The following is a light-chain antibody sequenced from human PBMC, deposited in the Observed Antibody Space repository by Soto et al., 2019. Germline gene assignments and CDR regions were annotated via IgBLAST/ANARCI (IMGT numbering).Light chain of an antibody. CDR1: QRVDSN. CDR2: DAS. J-gene: IGKJ1*01. V-gene: IGKV3-15*01. CDR3: QQYHTWPPKT. Sequence: EIVMTQSPATLSVSPVERATLSCRASQRVDSNLAWYQQKPGQAPRLLIFDASTRASGIPARFSGSGSGTEFTLTISSLQSEDFAIYYCQQYHTWPPKTFGQGTKVDIK.